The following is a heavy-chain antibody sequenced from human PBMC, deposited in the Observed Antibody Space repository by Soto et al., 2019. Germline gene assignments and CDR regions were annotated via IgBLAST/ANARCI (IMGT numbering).Heavy chain of an antibody. Sequence: GASVKVSCKASGGTFSSYAVSWVRQAPGQGLEWMGGIIPIFGTANYAQKFQGRVTITADESTSTAYMELSSLRSEDTAVYYCARATYYYDSSGYWTFDYWGQGTLVTVSS. CDR1: GGTFSSYA. J-gene: IGHJ4*02. V-gene: IGHV1-69*13. CDR3: ARATYYYDSSGYWTFDY. CDR2: IIPIFGTA. D-gene: IGHD3-22*01.